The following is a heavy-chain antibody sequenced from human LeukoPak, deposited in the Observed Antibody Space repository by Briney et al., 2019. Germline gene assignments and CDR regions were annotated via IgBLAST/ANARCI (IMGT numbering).Heavy chain of an antibody. Sequence: GGSLRLSCAASGFTFSSYWMSWVRQAPGKGLEWVANIKQDGSEKYYVDSVKGRFTISRDNAKNSLYLQMNSLRAEDTAVYYCARDMTIFGVVTSHYYYYGMDVWGQGTTVTVSS. D-gene: IGHD3-3*01. CDR2: IKQDGSEK. J-gene: IGHJ6*02. V-gene: IGHV3-7*01. CDR3: ARDMTIFGVVTSHYYYYGMDV. CDR1: GFTFSSYW.